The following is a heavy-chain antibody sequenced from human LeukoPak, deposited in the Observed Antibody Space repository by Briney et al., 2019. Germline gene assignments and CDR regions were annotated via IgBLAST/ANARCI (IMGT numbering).Heavy chain of an antibody. V-gene: IGHV3-48*03. CDR3: AGDSGAATY. CDR1: GFIFSSYE. D-gene: IGHD6-25*01. J-gene: IGHJ4*02. CDR2: ISSSGSTI. Sequence: GGSLRLSCAASGFIFSSYEMNWVRQAPGKGLEWVSYISSSGSTIYYADSVKGRFTISRDNAKNSLYLQMNSLRAEDTAVYYCAGDSGAATYWGQGTLVTVSS.